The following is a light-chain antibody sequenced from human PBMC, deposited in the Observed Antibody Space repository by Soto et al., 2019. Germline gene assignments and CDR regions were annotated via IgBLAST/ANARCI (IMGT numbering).Light chain of an antibody. CDR3: CSYTSSSPYV. Sequence: QSALTQPASVSGSPGQSITISCTGTSSDVGGYKSVSWYQQHPGKAPKLMIYDVSNRPSGVSNRFSGSKSGNTASLTISGLQAEDEADYYCCSYTSSSPYVFGTGTKVTVL. CDR1: SSDVGGYKS. J-gene: IGLJ1*01. V-gene: IGLV2-14*01. CDR2: DVS.